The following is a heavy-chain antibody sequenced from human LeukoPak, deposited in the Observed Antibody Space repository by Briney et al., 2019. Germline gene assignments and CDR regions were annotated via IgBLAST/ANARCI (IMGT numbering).Heavy chain of an antibody. Sequence: SVKVSCKASGGTFSSYAISWVRQAPGQGLEWMGGIIHIFGTANYAQKFQGRVTITTDESTSTAYMELSSLRSEDTAVYYCARGTLVVPAAIGGGYYFDYWGQGTLVTVSS. J-gene: IGHJ4*02. CDR1: GGTFSSYA. V-gene: IGHV1-69*05. CDR2: IIHIFGTA. D-gene: IGHD2-2*02. CDR3: ARGTLVVPAAIGGGYYFDY.